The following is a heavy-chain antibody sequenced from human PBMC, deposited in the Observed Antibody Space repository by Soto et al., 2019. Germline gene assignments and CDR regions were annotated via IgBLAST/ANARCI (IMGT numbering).Heavy chain of an antibody. CDR2: ISYDGSNK. Sequence: PGGSLRLSCAASGFTFSSYGMHWVRQAPGKGLEWVAVISYDGSNKYYADSVKGRFTISRDNSKNTLYLQMNGLRAEDTAVYYCAKAGDGYSGYDQSYFDYWGQGTLVTVSS. V-gene: IGHV3-30*18. CDR1: GFTFSSYG. D-gene: IGHD5-12*01. CDR3: AKAGDGYSGYDQSYFDY. J-gene: IGHJ4*02.